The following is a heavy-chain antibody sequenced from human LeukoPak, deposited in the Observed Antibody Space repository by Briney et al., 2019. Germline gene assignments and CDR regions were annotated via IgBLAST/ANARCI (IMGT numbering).Heavy chain of an antibody. J-gene: IGHJ2*01. CDR3: AKDSEIAAAGSYWYFDL. V-gene: IGHV3-30*18. CDR2: ISYDGSNK. Sequence: PGGSLRLSCAPSGFTFRSYDMHWVRQAPGKGLQWVAVISYDGSNKYHTDSVKGRFTISRDNSKNTLYLRMNSLRAEDTAVYYCAKDSEIAAAGSYWYFDLWGRGTLVTVSS. CDR1: GFTFRSYD. D-gene: IGHD6-13*01.